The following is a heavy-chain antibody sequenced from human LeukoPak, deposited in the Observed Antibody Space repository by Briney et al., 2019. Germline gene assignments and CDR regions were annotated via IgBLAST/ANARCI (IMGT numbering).Heavy chain of an antibody. D-gene: IGHD1-26*01. CDR3: ARGRGGAHY. CDR2: INHSGST. J-gene: IGHJ4*02. V-gene: IGHV4-34*01. CDR1: GGSFSGYY. Sequence: SETLSLTCAVYGGSFSGYYWSWIRQPPGKGLEWIGEINHSGSTNYNPSLKSRVTISVDTSKNQSSLKLSSVTAADTAVYYCARGRGGAHYWGQGTLVTVSS.